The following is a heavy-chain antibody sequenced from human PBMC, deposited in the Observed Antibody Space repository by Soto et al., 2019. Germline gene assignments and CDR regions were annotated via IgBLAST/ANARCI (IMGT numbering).Heavy chain of an antibody. J-gene: IGHJ5*02. CDR1: GFTFGTTD. D-gene: IGHD3-10*01. Sequence: QLLQSGGGLVQPGGSLTLSFAASGFTFGTTDMSWVRQAPGEGLEWVSTIDGSGGITYYADSVKGRFTISRDNSRNTVYLQMNSLRGDDTALYYCVKNSGGFKTWGQGALVTVSA. CDR2: IDGSGGIT. CDR3: VKNSGGFKT. V-gene: IGHV3-23*01.